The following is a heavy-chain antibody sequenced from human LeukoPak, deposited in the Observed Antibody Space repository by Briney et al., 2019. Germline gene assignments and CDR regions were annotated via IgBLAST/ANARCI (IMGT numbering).Heavy chain of an antibody. Sequence: SETLSLTCAVYGGPFSSYYWTWIRQPPGKGLEWIGEIHYSGSVTYNPSLETRVTISVDTSKNRFSLRINSVTAADTAVYYCARGQWFRAFWSRGTPVTVSS. CDR1: GGPFSSYY. CDR2: IHYSGSV. J-gene: IGHJ4*02. CDR3: ARGQWFRAF. V-gene: IGHV4-34*01. D-gene: IGHD3-10*01.